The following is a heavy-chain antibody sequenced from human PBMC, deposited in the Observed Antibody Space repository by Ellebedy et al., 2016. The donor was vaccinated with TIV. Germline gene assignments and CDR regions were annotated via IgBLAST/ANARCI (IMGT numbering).Heavy chain of an antibody. V-gene: IGHV3-21*01. CDR3: ARGTHYYWFGMDV. Sequence: GESLKISCAASEFTFSTYSMNWVRQAPGKGLEWVSSISSTSTYTFYADTVKGRFTIYRDNAKDSLYLQMNSLTAEDTAFYYCARGTHYYWFGMDVWGQGTTVTVSS. CDR1: EFTFSTYS. CDR2: ISSTSTYT. J-gene: IGHJ6*02.